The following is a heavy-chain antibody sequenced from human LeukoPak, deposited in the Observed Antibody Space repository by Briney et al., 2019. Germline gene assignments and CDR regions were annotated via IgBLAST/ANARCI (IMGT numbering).Heavy chain of an antibody. CDR1: GGSISSGGYY. V-gene: IGHV4-31*03. CDR3: ARDGRYFDWLPGTFDI. J-gene: IGHJ3*02. CDR2: IYYSGST. D-gene: IGHD3-9*01. Sequence: SQTLSLTCTVTGGSISSGGYYWSWIRQHPGKGLEWIGYIYYSGSTYYNPSLKSRVTISVDTSKNQFSLKLSSVTAADTAVYYCARDGRYFDWLPGTFDIWGQGTMVTVSS.